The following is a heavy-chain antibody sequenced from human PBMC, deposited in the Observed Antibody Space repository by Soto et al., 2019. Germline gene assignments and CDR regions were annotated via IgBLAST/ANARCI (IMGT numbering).Heavy chain of an antibody. V-gene: IGHV3-30*18. J-gene: IGHJ6*02. Sequence: PGGSLRLSCAASGFTFSSYGMHWVRQAPGKGLEWVAVISYDGSNKYYADSVKGRFTISRDNSKNTLYLQMNSLRAEDTAVYYCAKDVXLWCGELSDYYYYGMDVWGQGTTVTVSS. CDR1: GFTFSSYG. D-gene: IGHD3-10*01. CDR2: ISYDGSNK. CDR3: AKDVXLWCGELSDYYYYGMDV.